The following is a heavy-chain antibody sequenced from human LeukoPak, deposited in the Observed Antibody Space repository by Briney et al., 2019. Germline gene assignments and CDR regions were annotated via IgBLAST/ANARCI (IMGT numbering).Heavy chain of an antibody. J-gene: IGHJ4*02. CDR1: GGSISSYY. CDR3: ARRNRGELFFRHNY. Sequence: PSETLSLTCTVSGGSISSYYWSWIRQPPGKGLEWIGYIYYSGSTNYNPSLKSRVTISVDTSKNQFSLKLSSVTAADTAVYYCARRNRGELFFRHNYWGQGTLVTVSS. D-gene: IGHD3-10*01. CDR2: IYYSGST. V-gene: IGHV4-59*12.